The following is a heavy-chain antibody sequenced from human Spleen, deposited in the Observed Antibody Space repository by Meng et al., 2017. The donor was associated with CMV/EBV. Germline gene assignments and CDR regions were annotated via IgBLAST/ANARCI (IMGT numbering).Heavy chain of an antibody. Sequence: QVQLVQSGDEVKKPGSSVTVACQASGYTFTSYDINWVQQATGQGLEWMGWMNPNSGNTGYAQKVQGRVTMTGNTSISTAYMELSSLRSEDTAVYYCARGRITMVRGVKGWFDPWGQGTLVTVSS. CDR3: ARGRITMVRGVKGWFDP. D-gene: IGHD3-10*01. CDR2: MNPNSGNT. CDR1: GYTFTSYD. J-gene: IGHJ5*02. V-gene: IGHV1-8*01.